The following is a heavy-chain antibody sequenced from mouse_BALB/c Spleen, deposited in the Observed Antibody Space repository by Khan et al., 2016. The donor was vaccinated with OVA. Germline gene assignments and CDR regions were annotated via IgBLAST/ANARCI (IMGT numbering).Heavy chain of an antibody. V-gene: IGHV5-17*02. J-gene: IGHJ1*01. Sequence: EVELVESGGGLVQPGGSRKLSCAASGFTFSSFGMHWVRQAPEKGLEWVAYISYGSATIYYADTVKGRFTISRDNPKNTLFLQMTSLRSEATAMYYCARSMITTWYFDVWGAGTTVTVSS. D-gene: IGHD2-4*01. CDR1: GFTFSSFG. CDR2: ISYGSATI. CDR3: ARSMITTWYFDV.